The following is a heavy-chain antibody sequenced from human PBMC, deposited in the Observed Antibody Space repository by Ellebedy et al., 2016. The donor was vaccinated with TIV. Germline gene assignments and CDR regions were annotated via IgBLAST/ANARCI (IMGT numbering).Heavy chain of an antibody. V-gene: IGHV4-30-4*01. D-gene: IGHD3-16*02. CDR3: ARGTYDYVWGSYHQPTYYFDY. J-gene: IGHJ4*02. CDR1: GGSISSGDYY. Sequence: LRLXXTVSGGSISSGDYYWSWIRQPPGKGLEWIGYIYYSGSTYYNPSLKSRVTISVDTSKNQFSLKLSSVTAADTAVYYCARGTYDYVWGSYHQPTYYFDYWGQGTLVTVSS. CDR2: IYYSGST.